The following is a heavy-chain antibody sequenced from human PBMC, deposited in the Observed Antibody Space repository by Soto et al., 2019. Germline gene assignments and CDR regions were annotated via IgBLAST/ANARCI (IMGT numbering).Heavy chain of an antibody. CDR3: ARESAVAALDP. V-gene: IGHV1-18*01. D-gene: IGHD6-19*01. Sequence: GASVXVSCKVSGYTFTSYGISWVREAPGEGLEWMGWINVYAGNTNYAQRLQGRVTVTRDTSTSTAYMELRSLRADDTAVYYCARESAVAALDPWGQGTLVTSPQ. CDR2: INVYAGNT. J-gene: IGHJ5*02. CDR1: GYTFTSYG.